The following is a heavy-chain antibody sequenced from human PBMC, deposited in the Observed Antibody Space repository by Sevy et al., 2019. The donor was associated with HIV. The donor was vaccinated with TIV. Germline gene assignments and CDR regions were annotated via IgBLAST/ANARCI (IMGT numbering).Heavy chain of an antibody. Sequence: ASVKVSCKASGFTFTSSAVQWVRQARGQRLEWIGWIVVGSGNTNYAQTFQERVTITRDMSTSTAYMELSSLRSEDTAVYYCAAGYCSGGSCPYGMDVWGQGTTVTVSS. J-gene: IGHJ6*02. D-gene: IGHD2-15*01. V-gene: IGHV1-58*01. CDR2: IVVGSGNT. CDR1: GFTFTSSA. CDR3: AAGYCSGGSCPYGMDV.